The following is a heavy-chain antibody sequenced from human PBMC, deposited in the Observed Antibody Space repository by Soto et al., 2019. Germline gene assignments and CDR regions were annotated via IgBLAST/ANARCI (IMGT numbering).Heavy chain of an antibody. V-gene: IGHV1-18*01. Sequence: QVQLVQSGVEVREPGASVKVSCKAVRYIFTNYGVSWVRQAPGQGLEWMGWITTYNGNTEYAQKFQGRVTMTTDASTMTAYMELGRLRTDDTAIYYCARALTGYGMDVWGQGTTVTVSS. CDR3: ARALTGYGMDV. CDR2: ITTYNGNT. J-gene: IGHJ6*02. CDR1: RYIFTNYG.